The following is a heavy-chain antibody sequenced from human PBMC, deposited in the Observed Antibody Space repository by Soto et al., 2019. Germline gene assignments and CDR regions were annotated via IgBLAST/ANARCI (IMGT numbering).Heavy chain of an antibody. J-gene: IGHJ1*01. V-gene: IGHV1-46*01. Sequence: ASVKVSRKASGYTFTGYYMHWVRQAPGQGLEWMGIINPSGGSTSYAQNFQGRVTSTRDTSTSTVYMELSSLRSEGTDVYYCARASIVVVTATVSAEYFQHWGQSTLVTVSS. D-gene: IGHD2-21*02. CDR2: INPSGGST. CDR3: ARASIVVVTATVSAEYFQH. CDR1: GYTFTGYY.